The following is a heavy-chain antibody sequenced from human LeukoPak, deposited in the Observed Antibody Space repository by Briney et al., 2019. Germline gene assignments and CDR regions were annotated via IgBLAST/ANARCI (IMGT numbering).Heavy chain of an antibody. CDR3: ARDRWITGTGNWFDP. V-gene: IGHV1-69*05. CDR1: GGTFSSYA. Sequence: GASVKVSCKASGGTFSSYAISWVRQAPGQGLEWMGGIIPIFGTANYAQKFQGRVTITTDESTSTAYMELSSLRSEDTAVYYCARDRWITGTGNWFDPWGQGTLVTVSS. J-gene: IGHJ5*02. CDR2: IIPIFGTA. D-gene: IGHD1-20*01.